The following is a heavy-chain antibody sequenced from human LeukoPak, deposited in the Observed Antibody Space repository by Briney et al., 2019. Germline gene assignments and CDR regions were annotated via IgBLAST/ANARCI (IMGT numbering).Heavy chain of an antibody. V-gene: IGHV1-46*01. J-gene: IGHJ4*02. CDR1: GYTFPSYF. CDR3: ARHGWELPYY. Sequence: ASVKVSCKASGYTFPSYFMHWVRQAPGQGLEWMGIINPTGGSTTHAQKFQGRVTMTRDTSTSTVYMELSSLRSDDTAVYYCARHGWELPYYWGQGTLVTVSS. CDR2: INPTGGST. D-gene: IGHD1-26*01.